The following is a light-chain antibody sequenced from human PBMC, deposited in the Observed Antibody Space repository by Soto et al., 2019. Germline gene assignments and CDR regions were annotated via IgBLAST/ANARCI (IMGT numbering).Light chain of an antibody. Sequence: EIVLTQSPGTLSLSPGERATLSCRASQSVSSTYLAWYQQKPGQAPRLIIYGAYSRSTDIPGRFSGSGSGTDFTLTISRLEPEDVAVYYCEQDGSPPLYTFGQGTKLEIK. CDR3: EQDGSPPLYT. CDR2: GAY. V-gene: IGKV3-20*01. CDR1: QSVSSTY. J-gene: IGKJ2*01.